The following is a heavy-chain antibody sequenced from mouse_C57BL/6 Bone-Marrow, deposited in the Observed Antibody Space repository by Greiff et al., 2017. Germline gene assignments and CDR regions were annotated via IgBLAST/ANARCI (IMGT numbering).Heavy chain of an antibody. V-gene: IGHV1-78*01. CDR3: ARWKVYYYGWFAY. J-gene: IGHJ3*01. CDR2: IYPRDGST. CDR1: GYTFTDHT. D-gene: IGHD1-1*01. Sequence: VQLQESDAELVKPGASVKISCKVSGYTFTDHTIHWMKQRPEQGLEWIGYIYPRDGSTKYNEKFKGKATLTADKSSSTAYMQLNSLTSEDSAVYFCARWKVYYYGWFAYWGQGTLVTVSA.